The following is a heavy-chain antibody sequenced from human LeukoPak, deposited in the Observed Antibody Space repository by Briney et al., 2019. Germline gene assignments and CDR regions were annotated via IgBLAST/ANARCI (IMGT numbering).Heavy chain of an antibody. V-gene: IGHV3-9*01. Sequence: PGRSLCPSCAASGFTFGTYAIHWVRHTPGKGLEWVSGISGNGDSVAYADSVKGRFTISRDNAKNSLFLQMNSLRPEDTAFYYCAKDATGYYYYSYVYFWAQGTLVTVSS. D-gene: IGHD3-22*01. CDR2: ISGNGDSV. J-gene: IGHJ4*02. CDR3: AKDATGYYYYSYVYF. CDR1: GFTFGTYA.